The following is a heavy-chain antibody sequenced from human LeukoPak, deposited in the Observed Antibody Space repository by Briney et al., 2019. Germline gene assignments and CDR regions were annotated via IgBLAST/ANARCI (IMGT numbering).Heavy chain of an antibody. V-gene: IGHV3-23*01. Sequence: GGSLRLSCAASGFTFSSYAMSWVRQAPGKGLEWVSAISGSGGSTYYADSVKGRFTISRDNSKNTLYLQMNSLRAEDTAVCYCAKERALSPGATPPACYFDYWGQGTLVTVSS. J-gene: IGHJ4*02. CDR3: AKERALSPGATPPACYFDY. CDR1: GFTFSSYA. CDR2: ISGSGGST. D-gene: IGHD1-26*01.